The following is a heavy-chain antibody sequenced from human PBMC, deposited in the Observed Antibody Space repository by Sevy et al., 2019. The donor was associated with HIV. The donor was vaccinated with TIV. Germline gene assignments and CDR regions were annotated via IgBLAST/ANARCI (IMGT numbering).Heavy chain of an antibody. J-gene: IGHJ4*02. V-gene: IGHV3-30*04. D-gene: IGHD6-19*01. CDR1: RFTFNTYA. CDR3: ARDGVSSGWYSGYYFDY. CDR2: ISYDGTNE. Sequence: GGSLRLSCAASRFTFNTYAMHWVRQAPGKGLDWVAFISYDGTNEYYADSVKGRFTISRDNSKNTLYIQMNRLRAEDTAVYYCARDGVSSGWYSGYYFDYWGQGTLVTVSS.